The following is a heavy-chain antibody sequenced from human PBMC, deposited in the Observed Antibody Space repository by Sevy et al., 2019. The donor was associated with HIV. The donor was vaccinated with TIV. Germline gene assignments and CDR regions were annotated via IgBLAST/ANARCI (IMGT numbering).Heavy chain of an antibody. D-gene: IGHD6-19*01. J-gene: IGHJ6*02. CDR1: GGPISSFY. Sequence: SETLSLTCTVSGGPISSFYWSWIRQPPGKGLEYIGYVYDSETTNDNPSLKSRVTISVDTSKNQFSLKLSSVTAADTAVYYCARAGGSTDWGMDVWGQGTTVTVSS. V-gene: IGHV4-59*01. CDR2: VYDSETT. CDR3: ARAGGSTDWGMDV.